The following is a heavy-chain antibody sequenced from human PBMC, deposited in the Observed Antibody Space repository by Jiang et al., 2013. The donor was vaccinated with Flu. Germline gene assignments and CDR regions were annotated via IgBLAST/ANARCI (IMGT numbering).Heavy chain of an antibody. V-gene: IGHV1-24*01. Sequence: YAQKFQGRVTMTEDTSTDTAYMELSSLRSEDTAVYYCATSSLRHYGMDVWGKGTTVTVSS. J-gene: IGHJ6*04. D-gene: IGHD3-16*01. CDR3: ATSSLRHYGMDV.